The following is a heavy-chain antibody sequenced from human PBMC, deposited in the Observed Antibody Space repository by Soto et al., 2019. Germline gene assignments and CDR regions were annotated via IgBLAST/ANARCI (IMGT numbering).Heavy chain of an antibody. CDR2: INAGNGDT. V-gene: IGHV1-3*01. Sequence: QVQLVQSGAEVKKPGASVKVSCKASGYTFTSYAMHWVRQAVRQAPGQRLEWMGWINAGNGDTEYSQNFQGRVTFTRDTSATTAYMELSSLRSEDTAVYYCARSYYYYYGMDVWGQGTTVTVSS. J-gene: IGHJ6*02. CDR1: GYTFTSYA. CDR3: ARSYYYYYGMDV. D-gene: IGHD1-26*01.